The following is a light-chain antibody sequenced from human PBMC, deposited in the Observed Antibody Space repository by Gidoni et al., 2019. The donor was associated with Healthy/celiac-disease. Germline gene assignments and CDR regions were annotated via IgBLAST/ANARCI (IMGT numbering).Light chain of an antibody. CDR2: AVS. Sequence: DIQMTPSPSSLSASVGDRVTITCRASQGISNYLAWYQQKPGKVPKVLIYAVSTLQSGVPSRFSGSGSGTDFTLTISSLQPEDVATYYCQKYNSAFGGGTKVEIK. CDR1: QGISNY. CDR3: QKYNSA. V-gene: IGKV1-27*01. J-gene: IGKJ4*01.